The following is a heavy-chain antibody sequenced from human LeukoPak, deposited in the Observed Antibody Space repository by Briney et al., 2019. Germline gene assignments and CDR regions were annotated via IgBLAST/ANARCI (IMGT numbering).Heavy chain of an antibody. CDR3: ARGRVWFTTSFYLDY. CDR1: GFTFTSHD. Sequence: GGSLRLACSASGFTFTSHDMHWVRQAPGKGLEWVTLIRYDGSNQYYVDSVKGRFTISRDNSKNTLYLQMNNVRGEDTAVYYCARGRVWFTTSFYLDYWGQGALVTVSS. J-gene: IGHJ4*02. CDR2: IRYDGSNQ. D-gene: IGHD3-22*01. V-gene: IGHV3-30*02.